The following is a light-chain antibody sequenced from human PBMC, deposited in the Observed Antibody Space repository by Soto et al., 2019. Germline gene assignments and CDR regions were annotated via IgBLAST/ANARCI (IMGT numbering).Light chain of an antibody. CDR3: QQYDSSPRT. CDR1: QSVSSNY. V-gene: IGKV3-20*01. Sequence: EIVLTQSPGTLSFSPGESATLSCRASQSVSSNYLAWYQQKPGQAPRLLIYGASSRDTGIPDRFSGSGSGTDFTLTISRLEPEDFEVYYCQQYDSSPRTFGQGTKVDIK. CDR2: GAS. J-gene: IGKJ1*01.